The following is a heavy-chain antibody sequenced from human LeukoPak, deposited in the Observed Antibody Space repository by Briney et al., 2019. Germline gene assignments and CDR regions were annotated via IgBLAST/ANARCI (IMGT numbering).Heavy chain of an antibody. CDR1: GYSFTSYW. CDR3: VRQGGSYWENHFDF. D-gene: IGHD1-26*01. V-gene: IGHV5-51*07. Sequence: GESLKIFCKVSGYSFTSYWIGWVHQMPGKGLEWMGIIYPGDSDTRYRPSFQGHVTISADKSISTAHLQWSRLKASDTAMYYCVRQGGSYWENHFDFWGQGTLVTVSS. J-gene: IGHJ4*02. CDR2: IYPGDSDT.